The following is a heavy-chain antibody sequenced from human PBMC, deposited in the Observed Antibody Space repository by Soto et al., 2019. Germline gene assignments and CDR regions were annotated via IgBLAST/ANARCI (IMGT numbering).Heavy chain of an antibody. CDR1: GGSISSYY. CDR2: IYYSGST. J-gene: IGHJ6*02. V-gene: IGHV4-59*07. Sequence: SDTLSLTCTVSGGSISSYYWSWIRQPPGKGLEWIGYIYYSGSTNYNPSLKSRVTISVDTSKNQFSLKLSSVTAADTAVYYCARGLTRDYDFWSGYYPNYYYYGMDVWGQGTTVTVSS. D-gene: IGHD3-3*01. CDR3: ARGLTRDYDFWSGYYPNYYYYGMDV.